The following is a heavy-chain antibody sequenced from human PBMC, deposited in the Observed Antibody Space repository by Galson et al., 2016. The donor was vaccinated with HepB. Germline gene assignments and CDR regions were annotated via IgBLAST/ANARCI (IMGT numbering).Heavy chain of an antibody. CDR2: INARKGNT. Sequence: SVKVSCKASGFTFSSYGISWVRQAPGQGLEWLGWINARKGNTDYAQKFEGRVIMTTDTSTNSAYMELRSLRPDDTAVHYCARDVLAMTGYPDFDYWGQGTLVTVSS. J-gene: IGHJ4*02. CDR3: ARDVLAMTGYPDFDY. D-gene: IGHD3-9*01. CDR1: GFTFSSYG. V-gene: IGHV1-18*01.